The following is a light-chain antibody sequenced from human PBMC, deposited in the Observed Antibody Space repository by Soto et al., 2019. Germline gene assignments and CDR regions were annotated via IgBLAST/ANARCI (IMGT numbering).Light chain of an antibody. Sequence: EIVLTQSPGTLSLSPGERATLSCRASQTVSRSALAWYQQKPGQAPRLLIYGASNRATGIPDRFSGSGSGTDFTLTISRLEPEDFEVYYCQQYGNSPFGGGTKVDIK. V-gene: IGKV3-20*01. J-gene: IGKJ4*01. CDR2: GAS. CDR3: QQYGNSP. CDR1: QTVSRSA.